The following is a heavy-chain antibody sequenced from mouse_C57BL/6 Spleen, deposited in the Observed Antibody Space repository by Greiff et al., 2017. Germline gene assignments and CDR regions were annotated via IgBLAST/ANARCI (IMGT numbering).Heavy chain of an antibody. V-gene: IGHV5-6*01. Sequence: EVKLVESGGDLVKPGGSLKLSCAASGFTFSSYGMSWVRQTPDKRLEWVATISSGGSYTYYPDSVTGRFTISRDNHKNTLYLQMSSLKSEDTAMYYCARQAQATFYYFDDWGQGTTLTVSS. J-gene: IGHJ2*01. CDR1: GFTFSSYG. CDR2: ISSGGSYT. CDR3: ARQAQATFYYFDD. D-gene: IGHD3-2*02.